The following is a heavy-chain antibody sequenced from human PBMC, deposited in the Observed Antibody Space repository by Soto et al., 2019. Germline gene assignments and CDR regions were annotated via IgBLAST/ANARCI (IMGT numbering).Heavy chain of an antibody. Sequence: GGSLRLSCAASGFTFSNAWMSWVRQAPGKGLEWVGRMKSKTDGGTTDYHAPVKGRFTISRDDSKNTLYLRMNSLKTEDTAVYYFTAEGILTYGNYWGQGTLVTVSS. CDR3: TAEGILTYGNY. CDR2: MKSKTDGGTT. D-gene: IGHD3-9*01. V-gene: IGHV3-15*01. J-gene: IGHJ4*02. CDR1: GFTFSNAW.